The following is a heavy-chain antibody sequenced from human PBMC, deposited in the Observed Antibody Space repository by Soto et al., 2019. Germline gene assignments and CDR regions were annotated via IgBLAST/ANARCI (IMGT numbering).Heavy chain of an antibody. CDR2: IYYTGTT. J-gene: IGHJ4*02. D-gene: IGHD3-10*01. CDR1: GGSISSGDYY. V-gene: IGHV4-31*03. CDR3: ARDGGFNSGSYRFEY. Sequence: QVQLQESGPGLVTPSQTLSLTCTVSGGSISSGDYYWRWIRQYPGKGLEWIAYIYYTGTTSYNPSLKNRVTISIDTSKNQCSLQLFSVPAADTAVYYCARDGGFNSGSYRFEYWGQGALVTVSS.